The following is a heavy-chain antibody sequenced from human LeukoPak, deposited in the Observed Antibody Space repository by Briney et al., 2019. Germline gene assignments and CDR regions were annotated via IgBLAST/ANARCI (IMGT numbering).Heavy chain of an antibody. V-gene: IGHV3-73*01. D-gene: IGHD2-21*01. J-gene: IGHJ4*02. CDR1: GFTFSGSP. CDR3: SREGCGATGCYTNDY. CDR2: IRTKATSYDA. Sequence: GGSLKLSCAASGFTFSGSPMHWVRQASGKGLEWVGRIRTKATSYDAAYAASVNGRFTISRDDSKNTAYLRMNSLKTEDTAMYYCSREGCGATGCYTNDYWGQGTLVTVSS.